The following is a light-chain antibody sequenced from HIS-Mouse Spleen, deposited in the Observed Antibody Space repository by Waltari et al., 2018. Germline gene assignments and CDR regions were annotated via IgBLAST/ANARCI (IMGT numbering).Light chain of an antibody. V-gene: IGKV4-1*01. Sequence: DIVMTQSPDSLAVSLGERATINCKSSQSVLYSSNNKNYLAWYQQSPGQPPRLLIYLASTRESGVPDRFSGSGSGTDFTLTISSLQAEDVAVYYCQQYYSTPFTFGPGTKVDIK. CDR3: QQYYSTPFT. J-gene: IGKJ3*01. CDR2: LAS. CDR1: QSVLYSSNNKNY.